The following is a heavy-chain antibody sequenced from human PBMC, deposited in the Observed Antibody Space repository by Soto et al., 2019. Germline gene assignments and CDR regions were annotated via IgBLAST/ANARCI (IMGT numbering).Heavy chain of an antibody. Sequence: ASVKVSCKASGGIFSSYAITWVRQAPGQGLEWMGGIIPIFGTTNYAQKFQGRVTMTADESTTTMYLELRNLTFEDTAVYYCASNADCGGDCYSYWGQGTLVTVTS. V-gene: IGHV1-69*13. J-gene: IGHJ4*02. CDR3: ASNADCGGDCYSY. D-gene: IGHD2-21*01. CDR1: GGIFSSYA. CDR2: IIPIFGTT.